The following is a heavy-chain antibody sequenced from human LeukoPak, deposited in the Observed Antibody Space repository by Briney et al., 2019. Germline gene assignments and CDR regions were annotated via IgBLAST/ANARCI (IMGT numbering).Heavy chain of an antibody. CDR1: GGSISSYY. J-gene: IGHJ5*02. V-gene: IGHV4-59*08. CDR2: IYYSGST. CDR3: ARVGGGYGREWFDP. Sequence: SETLSLTCTLSGGSISSYYWSWIRQPPGKGLEWIGYIYYSGSTNYNPSLKSRVTISVDTSKNQFSLKLSSVTAADTAVYYCARVGGGYGREWFDPWGQGTLVTVSS. D-gene: IGHD5-12*01.